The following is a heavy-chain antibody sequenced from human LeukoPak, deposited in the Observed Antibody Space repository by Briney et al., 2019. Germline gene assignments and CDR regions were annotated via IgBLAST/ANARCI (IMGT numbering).Heavy chain of an antibody. J-gene: IGHJ4*02. Sequence: GGSLRLSCAASGFTFSSYAMSWVRQAPGKGLEWVSAISGSGGSTYYADSVKGRFTISRDNSKNTLYLRMNSLRAEDTAVYYRAKDRALITMIPFDYWGQGTLVTVSS. D-gene: IGHD3-22*01. V-gene: IGHV3-23*01. CDR2: ISGSGGST. CDR1: GFTFSSYA. CDR3: AKDRALITMIPFDY.